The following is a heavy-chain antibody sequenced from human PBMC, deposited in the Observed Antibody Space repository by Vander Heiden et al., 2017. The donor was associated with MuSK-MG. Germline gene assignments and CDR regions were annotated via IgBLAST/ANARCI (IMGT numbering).Heavy chain of an antibody. V-gene: IGHV4-34*01. CDR2: INHSGST. CDR3: ARGGVATNFFDY. J-gene: IGHJ4*02. CDR1: GGSFSGYY. Sequence: QVQLQQWGAGLLKPSETLSLTCAVYGGSFSGYYWSWIRQPPGKGLEWIGEINHSGSTNYNPALKSRVTISVDTSKKKFSLKLRSVTAADTAVYYCARGGVATNFFDYWGQGTMVTVSS. D-gene: IGHD5-12*01.